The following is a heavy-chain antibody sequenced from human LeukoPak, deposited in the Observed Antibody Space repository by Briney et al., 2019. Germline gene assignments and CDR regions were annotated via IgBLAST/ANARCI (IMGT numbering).Heavy chain of an antibody. Sequence: TGGSLRLSCVVSGFTLRSDAMSWVRQAPGKGLERVANIKQDGSENYDVDSVDGRFTISRDNAKNSLYLQMNSLRAEDTAVYYCATVERCWLPRLFDYWGQGTLVTVSS. CDR2: IKQDGSEN. J-gene: IGHJ4*02. V-gene: IGHV3-7*01. D-gene: IGHD2-15*01. CDR3: ATVERCWLPRLFDY. CDR1: GFTLRSDA.